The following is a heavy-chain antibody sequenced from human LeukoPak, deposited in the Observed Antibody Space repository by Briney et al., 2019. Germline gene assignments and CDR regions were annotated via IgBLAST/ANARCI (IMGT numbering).Heavy chain of an antibody. D-gene: IGHD2-15*01. Sequence: GGSLRLSCAASGFTFSSYAMSWVRQVPGKGLEWVSAISGSGGRTYYADSVKGRFTISRDNSKNTLYLQMNSLRAEDTAVYYCAKVLLARAYYYGMDVWGQGTTVTVSS. CDR1: GFTFSSYA. CDR3: AKVLLARAYYYGMDV. J-gene: IGHJ6*02. V-gene: IGHV3-23*01. CDR2: ISGSGGRT.